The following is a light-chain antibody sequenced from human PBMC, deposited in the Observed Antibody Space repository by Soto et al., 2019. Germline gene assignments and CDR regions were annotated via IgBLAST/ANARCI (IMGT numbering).Light chain of an antibody. Sequence: DIQMTQSPFTLSASVGDRVTITCRASQSISGWLAWYQQKPGRAPNLLISDASSLESGVPSRFSGSGSGTEFTLTISGLQPDYFATYYCQQYSSYSSFGQGTKLEIK. CDR2: DAS. CDR3: QQYSSYSS. J-gene: IGKJ2*01. V-gene: IGKV1-5*01. CDR1: QSISGW.